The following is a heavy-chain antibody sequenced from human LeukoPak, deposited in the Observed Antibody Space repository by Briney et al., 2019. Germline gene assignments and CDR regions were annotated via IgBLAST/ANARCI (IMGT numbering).Heavy chain of an antibody. J-gene: IGHJ4*02. Sequence: GGSLRLSCTASGFTFDDHGMSWVRQAPGKGLEWVSAINWNGGSTGYADSVKGRFTISRDNARNSLYLQMNSLRAEDTAVYYCARDLSGVTGYTYGRGIDYWGQGTLVTVSS. CDR1: GFTFDDHG. CDR3: ARDLSGVTGYTYGRGIDY. V-gene: IGHV3-20*04. CDR2: INWNGGST. D-gene: IGHD5-18*01.